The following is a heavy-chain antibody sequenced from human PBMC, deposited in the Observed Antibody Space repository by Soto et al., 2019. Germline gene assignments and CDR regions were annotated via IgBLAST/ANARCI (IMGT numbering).Heavy chain of an antibody. D-gene: IGHD1-7*01. J-gene: IGHJ4*02. CDR3: ARDKTTGLFDY. CDR1: GGSFSGYD. CDR2: INHSGSS. Sequence: QVQLQQWGAGLLKPSETLSLTCAVYGGSFSGYDWTWIRQPPGTGLEWIGEINHSGSSNYNPSHKSRVTISVDTSKNQFSLKLTSVTAADTAVYYCARDKTTGLFDYWGQGTLVTVSS. V-gene: IGHV4-34*01.